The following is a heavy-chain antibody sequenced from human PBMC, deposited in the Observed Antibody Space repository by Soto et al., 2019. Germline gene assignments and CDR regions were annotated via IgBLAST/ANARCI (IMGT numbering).Heavy chain of an antibody. Sequence: QVQLQQWSEGLLKPSETLSLTCAVYGGSFSGYYWSWIRQPPGKGLEWIGEINHSGSTNYNPSLKSRVTISVDTSKNQFSLKLSSVTAADTAVYYCARVLRAGHAFDIWGQGTMVTVSS. CDR1: GGSFSGYY. J-gene: IGHJ3*02. CDR3: ARVLRAGHAFDI. V-gene: IGHV4-34*01. CDR2: INHSGST.